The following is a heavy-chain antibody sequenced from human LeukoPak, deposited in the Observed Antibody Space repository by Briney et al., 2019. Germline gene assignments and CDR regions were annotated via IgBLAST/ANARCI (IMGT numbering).Heavy chain of an antibody. CDR3: TTERVVPGIAAAGTGGFDY. D-gene: IGHD6-13*01. CDR1: GFTFSNAW. CDR2: IKSKTDGGTT. J-gene: IGHJ4*02. V-gene: IGHV3-15*07. Sequence: KPGGSLRLSCAASGFTFSNAWMNWVRQAPGKGLEWVGRIKSKTDGGTTDYAAPMKGRFTISRDDSKNTLYLQMNSLKTEDTAVYYCTTERVVPGIAAAGTGGFDYWGQGTLVTVSS.